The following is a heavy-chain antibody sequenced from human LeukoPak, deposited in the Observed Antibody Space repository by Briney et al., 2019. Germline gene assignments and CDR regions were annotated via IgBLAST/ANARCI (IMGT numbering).Heavy chain of an antibody. CDR1: GFTFTSYS. J-gene: IGHJ4*02. D-gene: IGHD3-22*01. Sequence: GGSLRLSXAASGFTFTSYSMNWVRQAPGKGLEWVSSISSSGNYIYYADSLKGRFTISRDNAKNSLYLQRNSLRAEDTAVYYCARGGRGTIIMIVVAALDYWGQGTLVTVSS. CDR2: ISSSGNYI. V-gene: IGHV3-21*01. CDR3: ARGGRGTIIMIVVAALDY.